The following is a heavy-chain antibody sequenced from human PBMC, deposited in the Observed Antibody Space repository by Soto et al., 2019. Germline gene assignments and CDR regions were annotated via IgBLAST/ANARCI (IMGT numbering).Heavy chain of an antibody. V-gene: IGHV1-8*01. CDR3: PRELSTAGRFES. CDR1: GYTFTSYD. CDR2: MNPNSGNT. D-gene: IGHD1-26*01. Sequence: QVQLVQSGAEVKKPGASVKVSCKASGYTFTSYDINWVRQATGQGLEWMGWMNPNSGNTGNAQKFQGRVTMTRTTSISTAYMARPSPRLEATALYSGPRELSTAGRFESWGQGTLVTVAA. J-gene: IGHJ5*01.